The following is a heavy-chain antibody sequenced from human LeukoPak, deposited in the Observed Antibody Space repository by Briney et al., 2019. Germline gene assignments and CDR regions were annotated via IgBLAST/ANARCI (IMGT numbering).Heavy chain of an antibody. CDR3: ARPHYDFWSGYPTYYFDY. V-gene: IGHV4-34*01. D-gene: IGHD3-3*01. CDR1: GGSFSGYY. CDR2: INHSGST. Sequence: SETLSLTCAVYGGSFSGYYWSWIRQPPGKGLEWIGEINHSGSTNYNPSLKSRVTISVDTPKNQFSLKLSSVTAADTAVYYCARPHYDFWSGYPTYYFDYWGQGTLVTVSS. J-gene: IGHJ4*02.